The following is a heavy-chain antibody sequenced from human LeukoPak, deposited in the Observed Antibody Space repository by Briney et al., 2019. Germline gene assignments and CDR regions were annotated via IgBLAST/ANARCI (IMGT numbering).Heavy chain of an antibody. CDR3: AVYDILTGYYG. CDR1: GFTFDDYA. D-gene: IGHD3-9*01. J-gene: IGHJ4*02. Sequence: PGGSLRLSCAASGFTFDDYAMHWVRQAPGKGLEWVSGISWNSGSIGYADSVKGRFTISRDNAKNSLYLQMNSLRAEDTALYYCAVYDILTGYYGWGQGTLVTVSS. V-gene: IGHV3-9*01. CDR2: ISWNSGSI.